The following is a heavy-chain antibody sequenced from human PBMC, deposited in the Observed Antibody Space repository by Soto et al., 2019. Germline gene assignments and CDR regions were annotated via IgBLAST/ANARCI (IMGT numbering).Heavy chain of an antibody. CDR2: INHSGST. V-gene: IGHV4-34*01. CDR1: GGSFSDFY. Sequence: SETLSLTCAVYGGSFSDFYWTWIRQPPGKGLEWVGEINHSGSTNYNPSLKSRVAISVDTSKNQFSLNLTSVTAADTAVYYCGPRGAVADPRGYWGQGTLVTVSS. D-gene: IGHD6-19*01. CDR3: GPRGAVADPRGY. J-gene: IGHJ4*02.